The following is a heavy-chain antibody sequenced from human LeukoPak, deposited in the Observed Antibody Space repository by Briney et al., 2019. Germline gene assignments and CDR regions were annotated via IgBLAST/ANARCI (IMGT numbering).Heavy chain of an antibody. CDR1: GGSISSSSYY. V-gene: IGHV4-39*07. CDR2: IYYSGST. D-gene: IGHD3-22*01. J-gene: IGHJ4*02. CDR3: ARVPDSSGYYQDFDY. Sequence: SETLSLTCTASGGSISSSSYYWGWIRQPPGKGLEWIGSIYYSGSTYYNPSLKSRVTISVDTSKNQFSLKLSSVTAADTAVYYCARVPDSSGYYQDFDYWGQGTLVTVSS.